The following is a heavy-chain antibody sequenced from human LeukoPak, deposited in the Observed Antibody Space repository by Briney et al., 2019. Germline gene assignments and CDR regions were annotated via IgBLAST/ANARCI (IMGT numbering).Heavy chain of an antibody. CDR3: ARRGIAAAGTPFNWFDP. D-gene: IGHD6-13*01. CDR2: INHSGST. Sequence: PGGSLRLSCAASGFTFSSYSMNWVRQPPGKGLEWIGEINHSGSTNYNPSLKSRVTISVDTSKNQFSLKLSSVTAADTAVYYCARRGIAAAGTPFNWFDPWGQGTLVTVSS. CDR1: GFTFSSYS. J-gene: IGHJ5*02. V-gene: IGHV4-34*01.